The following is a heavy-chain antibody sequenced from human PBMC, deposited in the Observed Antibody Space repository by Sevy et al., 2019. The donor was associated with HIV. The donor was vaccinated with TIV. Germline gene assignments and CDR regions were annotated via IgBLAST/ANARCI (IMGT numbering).Heavy chain of an antibody. CDR2: ISYDGSNK. CDR1: GFTFSSYA. V-gene: IGHV3-30-3*01. J-gene: IGHJ6*02. CDR3: ARERGYCSGGSCYSPYYYYGMDV. Sequence: GGSLRLSCAASGFTFSSYAMHWVRQAPGKGLEWVAVISYDGSNKYYADSVKGRFTISRDNSKNTLYLQMNSLRAEETAVYYCARERGYCSGGSCYSPYYYYGMDVWGQGTTVTVSS. D-gene: IGHD2-15*01.